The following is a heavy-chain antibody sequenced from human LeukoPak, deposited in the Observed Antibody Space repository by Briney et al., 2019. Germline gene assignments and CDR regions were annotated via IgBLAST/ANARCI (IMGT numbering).Heavy chain of an antibody. Sequence: GGSLRRSAAASGFSVTSNYMSWDRQAPGKGLEWVLVIYSGVSKYYADSVKGRLTIARHNSKNTQNLQMNSMRADATAEYYGARHPEAGTRSLWGQGTLVTVSS. CDR2: IYSGVSK. V-gene: IGHV3-53*04. CDR1: GFSVTSNY. CDR3: ARHPEAGTRSL. J-gene: IGHJ4*02. D-gene: IGHD1-7*01.